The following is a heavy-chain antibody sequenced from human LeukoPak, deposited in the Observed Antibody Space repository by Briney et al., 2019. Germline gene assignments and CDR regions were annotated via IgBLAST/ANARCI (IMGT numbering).Heavy chain of an antibody. CDR2: ISSSGSTI. CDR3: ARDYYGDYVGWFDP. Sequence: PGGSLRLSCAASGFTFSDYYMSWIRQAPGKGLEWVSYISSSGSTIYYADSVKGRFTISRDNSKNTLYLQMNSLRAEDTAVYYCARDYYGDYVGWFDPWGQGTLVTVSS. V-gene: IGHV3-11*04. J-gene: IGHJ5*02. CDR1: GFTFSDYY. D-gene: IGHD4-17*01.